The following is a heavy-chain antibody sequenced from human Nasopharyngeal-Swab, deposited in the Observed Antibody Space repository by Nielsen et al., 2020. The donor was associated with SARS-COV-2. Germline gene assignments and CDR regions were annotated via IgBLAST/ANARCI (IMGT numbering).Heavy chain of an antibody. D-gene: IGHD1-26*01. CDR2: FDSEDGET. V-gene: IGHV1-24*01. CDR1: GYTLTELS. Sequence: ASVKVSCKVSGYTLTELSMPWARQAPGKGLEWMGGFDSEDGETIYAQKFQGRVTMNEDTSTDTAYMELSSLRSEDTAVYYCATGPAVGATPWFDPWGQGTLVTVSS. J-gene: IGHJ5*02. CDR3: ATGPAVGATPWFDP.